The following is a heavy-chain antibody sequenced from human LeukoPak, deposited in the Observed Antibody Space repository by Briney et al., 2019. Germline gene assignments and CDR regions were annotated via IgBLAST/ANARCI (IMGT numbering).Heavy chain of an antibody. D-gene: IGHD3-3*01. CDR1: GFTFDDYG. V-gene: IGHV3-20*04. CDR2: INWNGGST. CDR3: ARFFEAPPGGGTRGVYYFDY. Sequence: PGGSLRLSCAASGFTFDDYGVSWVRQAPGKGVEGVSGINWNGGSTVYADYVKGRFTISRDKAKNSLYMQMNSLRAEGTALYYCARFFEAPPGGGTRGVYYFDYWGQGTLVTVSS. J-gene: IGHJ4*02.